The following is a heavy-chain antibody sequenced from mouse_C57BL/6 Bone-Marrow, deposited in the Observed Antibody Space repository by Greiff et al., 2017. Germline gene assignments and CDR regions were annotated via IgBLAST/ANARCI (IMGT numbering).Heavy chain of an antibody. V-gene: IGHV1-52*01. J-gene: IGHJ3*01. CDR3: ARSRDYEAWFAY. D-gene: IGHD2-4*01. CDR2: IDPSDSET. Sequence: VQLQQPGAELVRPGSSVKLSCKASGYTFTSYWMHWVKQRPIQGLEWIGNIDPSDSETHYNQKFKDKATLTVDKSSSTAYMQLSSLTSEDAAVYYCARSRDYEAWFAYWGQGTLVTVSA. CDR1: GYTFTSYW.